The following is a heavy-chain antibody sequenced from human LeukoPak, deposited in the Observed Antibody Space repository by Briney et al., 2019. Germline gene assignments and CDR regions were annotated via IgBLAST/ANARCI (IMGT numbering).Heavy chain of an antibody. V-gene: IGHV4-39*01. CDR1: GGSISRSNYY. CDR3: ARGDYYYDSTDLGAFDI. CDR2: IYYSGNT. D-gene: IGHD3-22*01. J-gene: IGHJ3*02. Sequence: PSETLSLTCIVSGGSISRSNYYWGWIRQSPGKGLEWIGSIYYSGNTYCNPSLKSRVTISVDTSKNQFSQKLSSVTAADTAVYYCARGDYYYDSTDLGAFDIWGQGTMVTVSS.